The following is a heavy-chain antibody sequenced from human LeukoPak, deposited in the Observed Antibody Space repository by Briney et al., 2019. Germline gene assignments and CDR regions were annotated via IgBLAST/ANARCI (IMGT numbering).Heavy chain of an antibody. CDR1: GFTVSGSY. V-gene: IGHV3-53*01. Sequence: PGGSLRLSCAASGFTVSGSYMSWVRQAPGKGLEWVSVIYSGGSTYYADSVKGRFTISRDNSKNTLYLQMNSLRAEDTAVYYCAGGRYCNNGVCYTYYWGQGTLVTVSS. D-gene: IGHD2-8*01. CDR2: IYSGGST. CDR3: AGGRYCNNGVCYTYY. J-gene: IGHJ4*02.